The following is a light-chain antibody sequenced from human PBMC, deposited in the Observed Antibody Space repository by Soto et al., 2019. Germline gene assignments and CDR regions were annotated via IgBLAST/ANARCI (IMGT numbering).Light chain of an antibody. J-gene: IGLJ3*02. CDR1: SSDVGGYNY. CDR3: SSFTSTSTQV. V-gene: IGLV2-14*01. CDR2: EVN. Sequence: QSALTQPASVSGSLGQSITISCTGTSSDVGGYNYVSWYQQHPGKVPKLIIYEVNNRPSGVSNRFSGSKSANTASLTISRLQADDEADYYCSSFTSTSTQVFGGGTKLTVL.